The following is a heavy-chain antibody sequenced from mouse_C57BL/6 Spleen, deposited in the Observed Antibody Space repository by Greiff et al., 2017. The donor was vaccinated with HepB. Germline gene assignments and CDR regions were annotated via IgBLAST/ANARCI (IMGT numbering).Heavy chain of an antibody. CDR3: TREDYYGSSPFAY. J-gene: IGHJ3*01. CDR1: GYTFTSYW. Sequence: EVMLVESGTVLARPGASVKMSCKTSGYTFTSYWMHWVKQRPGQGLEWIGAIYPGNSDTSYNQKFKGKAKLTAVTSASTAYMELSSLTNEDSAVYYCTREDYYGSSPFAYWGQGTMVTVSA. CDR2: IYPGNSDT. D-gene: IGHD1-1*01. V-gene: IGHV1-5*01.